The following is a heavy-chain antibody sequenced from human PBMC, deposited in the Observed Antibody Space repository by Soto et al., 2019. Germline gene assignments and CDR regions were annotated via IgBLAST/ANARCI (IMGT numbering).Heavy chain of an antibody. D-gene: IGHD3-9*01. CDR1: GYALTSYG. V-gene: IGHV1-18*01. CDR2: ISAYNGNT. Sequence: ASVKVSCKASGYALTSYGISWVRQAPGQGLEWMGWISAYNGNTNYAQKLQGRVTMTTDTSTSTAYMELRSLRSDDTAVYYCARQGNDILTGNFDYWGQGTLVTVSS. CDR3: ARQGNDILTGNFDY. J-gene: IGHJ4*02.